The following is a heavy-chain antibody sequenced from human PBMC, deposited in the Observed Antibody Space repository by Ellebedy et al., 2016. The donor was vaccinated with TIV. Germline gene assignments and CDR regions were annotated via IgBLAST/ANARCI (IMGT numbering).Heavy chain of an antibody. CDR2: IIPIFGTA. CDR1: GGTFSSYA. V-gene: IGHV1-69*13. Sequence: AASVKVSCKASGGTFSSYAISWVRQAPGQGLEWMGGIIPIFGTANYAQKFQGRVTITADESTSTAYMELSSLRSDDTAVYYCARFLQWLGYYYYGMDVWGQGTTVTVSS. J-gene: IGHJ6*02. D-gene: IGHD3-3*01. CDR3: ARFLQWLGYYYYGMDV.